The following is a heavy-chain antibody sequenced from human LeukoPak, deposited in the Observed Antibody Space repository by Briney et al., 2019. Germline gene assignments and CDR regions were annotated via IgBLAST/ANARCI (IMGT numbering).Heavy chain of an antibody. D-gene: IGHD6-13*01. CDR3: AREAKGSSSWYGFNFDY. Sequence: SVKVSCKASGGTFSSYAISWVRQAPGQGLEWMGRIIPILGIANYAQKFQGRVTITADKSTNTAYMELSSLRSEDTAVYYCAREAKGSSSWYGFNFDYWGQGTLVTVSS. CDR2: IIPILGIA. J-gene: IGHJ4*02. CDR1: GGTFSSYA. V-gene: IGHV1-69*04.